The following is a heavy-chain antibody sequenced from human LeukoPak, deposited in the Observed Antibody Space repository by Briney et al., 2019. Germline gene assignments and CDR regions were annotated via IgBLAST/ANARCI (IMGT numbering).Heavy chain of an antibody. Sequence: PSETLSLTCTVSGGSISSYYWSWIRQPLGKGLEWIGYIYYSGSTNYNPSLKSRVTISVDTSKNQFSLKLSSVTAADTAVYYCAREGARYSFDYWGQGTLVTVSS. D-gene: IGHD3-9*01. V-gene: IGHV4-59*01. J-gene: IGHJ4*02. CDR2: IYYSGST. CDR3: AREGARYSFDY. CDR1: GGSISSYY.